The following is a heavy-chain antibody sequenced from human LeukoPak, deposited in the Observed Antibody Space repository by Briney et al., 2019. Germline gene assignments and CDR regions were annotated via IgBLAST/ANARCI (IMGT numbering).Heavy chain of an antibody. J-gene: IGHJ4*02. V-gene: IGHV3-23*01. D-gene: IGHD1-26*01. CDR3: ARSAVGTSCCTAVDY. CDR2: ISTSGDRT. CDR1: GFTFSTYA. Sequence: GGCLRLSCAASGFTFSTYAMTWVRQAPGKGLEWVSGISTSGDRTYYADSVKGRFTISRDNSKNTLYLQMNSLRAEDTAEYYCARSAVGTSCCTAVDYWGQGTLVTVSS.